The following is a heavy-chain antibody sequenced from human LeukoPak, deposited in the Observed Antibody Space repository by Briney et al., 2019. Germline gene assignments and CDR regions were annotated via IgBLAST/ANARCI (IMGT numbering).Heavy chain of an antibody. Sequence: GGSLRLSCAASEFTFSSYAVSWVRQAPGKGLEWVSAISGTSGTTYYADSVKGRFTISRDNSKNMLFLLMNSLRTEDTAVYYCAKESEAIPAAGTFDSWGRGTLVTVSS. CDR3: AKESEAIPAAGTFDS. D-gene: IGHD6-13*01. J-gene: IGHJ5*01. V-gene: IGHV3-23*01. CDR2: ISGTSGTT. CDR1: EFTFSSYA.